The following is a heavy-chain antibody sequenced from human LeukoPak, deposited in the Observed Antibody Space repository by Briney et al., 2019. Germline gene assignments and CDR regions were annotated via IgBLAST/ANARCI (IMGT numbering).Heavy chain of an antibody. CDR3: ARDRKGSVFDY. V-gene: IGHV4-34*01. Sequence: PSETLSLTCAVYGGSFSGYYWSWIRQPLGKGLEWIGEINHSGSTNYNPSLKSRVTISVDTSKNQFSLKLSSVTAADTAVFYCARDRKGSVFDYWGQGTLVTVSS. CDR2: INHSGST. J-gene: IGHJ4*02. CDR1: GGSFSGYY.